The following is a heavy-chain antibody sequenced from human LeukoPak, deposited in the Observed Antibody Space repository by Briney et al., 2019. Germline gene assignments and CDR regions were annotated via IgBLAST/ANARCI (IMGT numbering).Heavy chain of an antibody. J-gene: IGHJ4*02. Sequence: SETLSLTCTVSGGSISSYYWSWIRQPPGKGLEWIGYIYYGGSTNYNPSLKSRVTISVDTSKNQFSLKLSSVTAADTAVYYCARRYDFWSGPWDYWGQGTLVTVSS. CDR2: IYYGGST. V-gene: IGHV4-59*12. CDR1: GGSISSYY. D-gene: IGHD3-3*01. CDR3: ARRYDFWSGPWDY.